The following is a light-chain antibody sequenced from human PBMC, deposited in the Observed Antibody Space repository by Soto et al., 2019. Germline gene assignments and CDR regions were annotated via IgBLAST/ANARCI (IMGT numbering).Light chain of an antibody. Sequence: QSVLTQPPSVSGAPGQRVTISCTGSTTNIGAGYEVHWYQQRPGTAPKLLVSGHNIWPSGVPDRFYGSKSGTSASLAITGLQAEDEADYYCQSYDSSLSGSGVFGGGTKLTVL. CDR1: TTNIGAGYE. CDR3: QSYDSSLSGSGV. J-gene: IGLJ3*02. CDR2: GHN. V-gene: IGLV1-40*01.